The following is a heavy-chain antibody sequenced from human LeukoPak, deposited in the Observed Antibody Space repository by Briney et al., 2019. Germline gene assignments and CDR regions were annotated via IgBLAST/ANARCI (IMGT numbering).Heavy chain of an antibody. Sequence: SSETLSLTCTVSGGSISSYYWSWIRQPPGKGLEWIGYIYTSGSTNYNPSLKSRVTISVDTSKNQFSLKLSSVTAADTAVYYCASLGYSSSRYIGYYYYYMDVWGKGTTVTVSS. V-gene: IGHV4-4*09. CDR2: IYTSGST. J-gene: IGHJ6*03. CDR3: ASLGYSSSRYIGYYYYYMDV. D-gene: IGHD6-13*01. CDR1: GGSISSYY.